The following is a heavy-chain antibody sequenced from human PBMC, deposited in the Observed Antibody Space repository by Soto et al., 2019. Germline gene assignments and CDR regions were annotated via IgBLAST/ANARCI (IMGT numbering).Heavy chain of an antibody. CDR3: ARHGAVASDIEVTGSDAFNV. J-gene: IGHJ3*01. V-gene: IGHV5-10-1*03. D-gene: IGHD6-19*01. Sequence: EVQLVQSGAEVKNPGESLRISCQGSGYRFTKFWISWVRQMPGQGLEWMGKIDPDDTHTDYSPSFQGHVTLSGDKSISTVYLEWSSLKATDSGTYYCARHGAVASDIEVTGSDAFNVWGQGTVVTVSS. CDR2: IDPDDTHT. CDR1: GYRFTKFW.